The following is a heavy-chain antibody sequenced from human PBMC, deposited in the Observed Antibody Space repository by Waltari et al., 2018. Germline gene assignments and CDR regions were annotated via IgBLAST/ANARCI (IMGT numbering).Heavy chain of an antibody. V-gene: IGHV3-23*04. D-gene: IGHD3-3*01. J-gene: IGHJ4*02. CDR3: AKAHYDFWSGYYVEFDY. CDR1: GFTFSSFA. CDR2: ISGSGGST. Sequence: EVQLVESGGGLVQPGGSLRLSCAASGFTFSSFAMSWVRQPPGKGLEWVSAISGSGGSTYYADSVKGRFTISRDNSKNTLCLQMNSLRAEDTAVYYCAKAHYDFWSGYYVEFDYWGQGTLVTVSS.